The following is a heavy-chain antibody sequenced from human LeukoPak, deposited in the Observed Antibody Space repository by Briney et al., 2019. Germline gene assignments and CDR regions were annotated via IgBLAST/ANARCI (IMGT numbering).Heavy chain of an antibody. Sequence: GASVKVSCKVSGYTLTELSMHWVRQAPGKGLEWMGGFDPEDGETIYAQKFQGRVAFTRDTSASTAYMELSSLRSEDTAVYYCARVPSGDCFDYWGQGTLVTVSS. J-gene: IGHJ4*02. V-gene: IGHV1-24*01. CDR3: ARVPSGDCFDY. D-gene: IGHD4-17*01. CDR2: FDPEDGET. CDR1: GYTLTELS.